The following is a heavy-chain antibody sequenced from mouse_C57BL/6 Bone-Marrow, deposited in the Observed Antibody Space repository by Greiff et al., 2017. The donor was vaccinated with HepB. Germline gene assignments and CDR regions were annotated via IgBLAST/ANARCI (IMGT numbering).Heavy chain of an antibody. CDR3: ARFITTVGALDY. Sequence: QVQLQQPGAELVKPGASVKMSCKASGYTFTSYWITWVKQRPGQGLEWIGDIYPGSGSTNYNEKFKSKATLTVDTSSSTAYMQLSSLTSEDSAVYYGARFITTVGALDYWGQGTTLTVSS. V-gene: IGHV1-55*01. D-gene: IGHD1-1*01. CDR2: IYPGSGST. J-gene: IGHJ2*01. CDR1: GYTFTSYW.